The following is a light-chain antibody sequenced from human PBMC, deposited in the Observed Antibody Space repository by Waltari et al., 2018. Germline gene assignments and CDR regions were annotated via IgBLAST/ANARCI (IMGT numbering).Light chain of an antibody. CDR3: SSYTSSSTLG. J-gene: IGLJ2*01. CDR1: SSDVGAYNY. CDR2: EVS. V-gene: IGLV2-14*01. Sequence: QSALTQPASVSGSPGQSITISCTGTSSDVGAYNYVSWYQQHPGKAPQLSIYEVSNRPSGVSNRFSGSKSGNTASLTISGLQAEDEADYYCSSYTSSSTLGFGGGTKLTVL.